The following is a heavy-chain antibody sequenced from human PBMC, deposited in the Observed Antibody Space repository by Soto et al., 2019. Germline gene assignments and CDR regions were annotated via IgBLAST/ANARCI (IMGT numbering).Heavy chain of an antibody. Sequence: SSTXSLSGAFAVCSIVIGLCYWSWIRQHPGKGLEWIGYISDSGTTYYSPPLQSRLSMSVDTSNNKFSLKLASVNAADTAVYYCENSVRAGRWFESWGPGNLVKVYS. CDR1: VCSIVIGLCY. CDR2: ISDSGTT. V-gene: IGHV4-31*11. D-gene: IGHD3-10*01. J-gene: IGHJ5*01. CDR3: ENSVRAGRWFES.